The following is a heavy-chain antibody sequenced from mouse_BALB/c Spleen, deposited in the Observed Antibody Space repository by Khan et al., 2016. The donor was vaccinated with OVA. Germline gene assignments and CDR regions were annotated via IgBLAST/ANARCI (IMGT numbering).Heavy chain of an antibody. CDR1: GFIFSTYA. CDR2: INSGGDYI. Sequence: EVELVESGGDLVKPGGSLKLSCSASGFIFSTYAMSWVRQTPEKRLEWVATINSGGDYIYYPDSVRGRFTISRDNAKNTLYLQMSSLRSEDTAMFYCARRNYGPFAYWGQGTLVTVSA. CDR3: ARRNYGPFAY. D-gene: IGHD1-1*01. V-gene: IGHV5-9-3*01. J-gene: IGHJ3*01.